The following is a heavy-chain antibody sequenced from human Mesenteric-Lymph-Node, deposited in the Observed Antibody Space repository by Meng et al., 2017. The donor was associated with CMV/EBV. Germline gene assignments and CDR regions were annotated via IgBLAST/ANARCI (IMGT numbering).Heavy chain of an antibody. V-gene: IGHV1-2*02. CDR2: SNPNSGVS. J-gene: IGHJ5*02. CDR3: ARDDVNPEGFDP. Sequence: QVQLVQSRAEVGKPGESVMVSCKASGYTFSDFCIHWVRQAPGQGLGCMGGSNPNSGVSNSAQNFQGRVTMPRDTSISTAYMELGRLTSDGTAVYYCARDDVNPEGFDPWGQGTLVTVSS. CDR1: GYTFSDFC. D-gene: IGHD2/OR15-2a*01.